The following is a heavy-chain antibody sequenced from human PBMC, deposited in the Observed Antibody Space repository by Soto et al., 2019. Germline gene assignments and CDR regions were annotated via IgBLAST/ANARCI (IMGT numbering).Heavy chain of an antibody. CDR2: ISSSSSYI. CDR1: GFTFSSYS. J-gene: IGHJ2*01. Sequence: GGSLRLSCAASGFTFSSYSMNWVRQAPGKGLEWVSSISSSSSYIYSADSVKGRFTISRDNAKNSLYLQMNSLRAEDTAVYYCARESYSSSSHWYFDLWGRGTLVTVSS. V-gene: IGHV3-21*01. D-gene: IGHD6-6*01. CDR3: ARESYSSSSHWYFDL.